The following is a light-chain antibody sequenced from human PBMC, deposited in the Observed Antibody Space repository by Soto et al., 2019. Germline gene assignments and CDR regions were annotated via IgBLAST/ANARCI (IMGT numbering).Light chain of an antibody. CDR3: QQYGGSPRT. V-gene: IGKV3-20*01. CDR2: GAS. CDR1: QSVSSSY. Sequence: EIVLTQSPGTLSLSPGERATLSCRASQSVSSSYLAWYQQKPGQAPRLLIYGASTRATGIPDRFSGSGSETDFTLTISSLQPEDFAVYYCQQYGGSPRTFGQGTKVDIK. J-gene: IGKJ1*01.